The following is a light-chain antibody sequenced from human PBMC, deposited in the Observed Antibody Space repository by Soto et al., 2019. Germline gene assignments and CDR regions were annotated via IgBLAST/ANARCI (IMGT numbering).Light chain of an antibody. Sequence: EIVLTQSPGTLSLSPGERATLSWRASQSVSSSYLAWYQQKPGQAPRLLIYGASNRATGIPDRFSGSGSGTDFTLTITRLETEDFAMYYCQQRSNWPLTFGGGTKVDIK. V-gene: IGKV3D-20*02. CDR2: GAS. CDR1: QSVSSSY. CDR3: QQRSNWPLT. J-gene: IGKJ4*01.